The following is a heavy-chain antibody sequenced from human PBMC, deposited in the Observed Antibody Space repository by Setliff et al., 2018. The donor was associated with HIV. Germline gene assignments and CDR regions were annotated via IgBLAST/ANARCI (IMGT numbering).Heavy chain of an antibody. CDR3: ARVGPFEFNSSGYAEF. CDR2: ISAYNGNT. Sequence: ASVKVSCKASGYTFSRYGISWVRQAPGQGLEWMGWISAYNGNTKFAQRFQGRVTVTTDTSTSTAYMELRSLRSDDTAVYFCARVGPFEFNSSGYAEFWGQGTPVTVSS. J-gene: IGHJ4*02. D-gene: IGHD3-22*01. CDR1: GYTFSRYG. V-gene: IGHV1-18*01.